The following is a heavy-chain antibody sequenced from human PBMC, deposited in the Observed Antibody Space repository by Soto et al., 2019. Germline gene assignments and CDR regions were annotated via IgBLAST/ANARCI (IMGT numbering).Heavy chain of an antibody. CDR3: ARDECSGGSCFYYYYYYMDV. CDR1: GFTFSSYG. CDR2: IWYDGSNK. Sequence: PGGSLRLSCAASGFTFSSYGMHWVRQAPGKGLEWVAVIWYDGSNKYYADSVKGRFTISRDNSKNTLYLQMNSLRAEDTAVYYCARDECSGGSCFYYYYYYMDVWGKGTTVTVSS. V-gene: IGHV3-33*01. D-gene: IGHD2-15*01. J-gene: IGHJ6*03.